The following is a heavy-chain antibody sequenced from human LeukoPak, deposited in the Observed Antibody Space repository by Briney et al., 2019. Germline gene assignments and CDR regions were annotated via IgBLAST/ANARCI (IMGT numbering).Heavy chain of an antibody. CDR3: ARVVGDRPPFRGAWCLDV. V-gene: IGHV3-30*04. CDR2: ISYDGSNK. J-gene: IGHJ6*02. Sequence: GGSLRLSCAASGFTFSSYAMHWVRQAPGKGLEWVAVISYDGSNKYYADSVKGRFTISRDNSKNTLYLQMNSLRAEDTAVYYCARVVGDRPPFRGAWCLDVWGQGTTVTVSS. CDR1: GFTFSSYA. D-gene: IGHD2-15*01.